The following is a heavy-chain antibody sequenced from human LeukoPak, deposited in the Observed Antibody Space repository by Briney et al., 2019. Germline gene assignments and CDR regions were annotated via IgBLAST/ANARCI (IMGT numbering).Heavy chain of an antibody. CDR2: INHSGST. Sequence: SETLSLTCVLYGGSSSAYYWSWIRQPPGKGLEWIGEINHSGSTNYNPSLKSRVTISVDTSKNQFSLKLSSVTAADTAVYYCARGVPKYSSGWYRRIYFDYWGQGTLVTVSS. V-gene: IGHV4-34*01. D-gene: IGHD6-19*01. CDR1: GGSSSAYY. CDR3: ARGVPKYSSGWYRRIYFDY. J-gene: IGHJ4*02.